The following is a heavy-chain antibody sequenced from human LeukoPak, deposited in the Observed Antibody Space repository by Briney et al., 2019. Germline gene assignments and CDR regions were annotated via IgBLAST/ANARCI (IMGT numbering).Heavy chain of an antibody. CDR3: AKLAVGATSLHDY. D-gene: IGHD1-26*01. J-gene: IGHJ4*02. Sequence: SGGSLRLSCAASGFTFSSYGMHWVRQAPGKGLEWVAVISYDGSNKYYADSVKGRFTISRDNSKNTLYLQMNSLRAEDTAVYYCAKLAVGATSLHDYWGQGTLVTVSS. V-gene: IGHV3-30*18. CDR1: GFTFSSYG. CDR2: ISYDGSNK.